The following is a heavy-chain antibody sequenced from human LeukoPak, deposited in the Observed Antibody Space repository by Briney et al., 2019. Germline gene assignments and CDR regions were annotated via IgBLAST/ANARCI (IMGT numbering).Heavy chain of an antibody. V-gene: IGHV3-7*01. Sequence: PGGSLRLSCAASGFTFSSYWMSWVRQAPGKGVEGVANIKEDGSKKYHVDSVKGRFTISRDNAKNSLYLEMNSLGAEDTAVYYCVMGGTFDIWGQGTMVTVSS. CDR1: GFTFSSYW. D-gene: IGHD2-15*01. CDR2: IKEDGSKK. J-gene: IGHJ3*02. CDR3: VMGGTFDI.